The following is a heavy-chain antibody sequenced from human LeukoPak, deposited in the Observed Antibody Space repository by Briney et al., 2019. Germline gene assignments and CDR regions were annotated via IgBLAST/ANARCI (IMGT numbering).Heavy chain of an antibody. Sequence: GGSLRLSCAASGFTLSNAWMSWVRQAPGKGLEWVGRIKSKTAGGTTDFAAPVKGRFTISRDDSKNTLHLEMNSLKTEDTAVYYCTYYYDSSGSHPTRNFDYWGRGTLVTVSS. D-gene: IGHD3-22*01. CDR3: TYYYDSSGSHPTRNFDY. J-gene: IGHJ4*02. CDR2: IKSKTAGGTT. CDR1: GFTLSNAW. V-gene: IGHV3-15*01.